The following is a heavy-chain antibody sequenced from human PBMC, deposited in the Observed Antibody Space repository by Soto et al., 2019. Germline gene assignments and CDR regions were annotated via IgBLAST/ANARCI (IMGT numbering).Heavy chain of an antibody. CDR3: ARMGATAFDY. Sequence: GGSLRLSWAASGFTLSTYGMHRARQAPGKGLEWVAVRWYDGSNKYYAAAVEGRLTMSRDNSKNTLYLQMSSLRAEDTAVYYCARMGATAFDYWGQGT. V-gene: IGHV3-33*01. CDR2: RWYDGSNK. D-gene: IGHD1-26*01. CDR1: GFTLSTYG. J-gene: IGHJ4*02.